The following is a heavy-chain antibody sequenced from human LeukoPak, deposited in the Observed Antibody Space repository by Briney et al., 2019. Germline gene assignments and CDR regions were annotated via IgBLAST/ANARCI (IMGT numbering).Heavy chain of an antibody. CDR2: IYHSGST. CDR3: ARHRYYYDSSGYYFCDY. Sequence: SETLSLTCTVSGYSISSGYYWGWIRQPPGKGLEWIGSIYHSGSTYYNPSLKSRVTMSVDTSKNQFSLKLSSVTAADTAVYYCARHRYYYDSSGYYFCDYWGQGTLVTVSS. V-gene: IGHV4-38-2*02. CDR1: GYSISSGYY. J-gene: IGHJ4*02. D-gene: IGHD3-22*01.